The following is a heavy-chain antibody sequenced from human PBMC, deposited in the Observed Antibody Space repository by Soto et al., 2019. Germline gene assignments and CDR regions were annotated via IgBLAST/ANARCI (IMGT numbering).Heavy chain of an antibody. CDR3: AKDLAYYDSSGSAPLDDYYYGMDV. CDR1: GFSFSSYG. J-gene: IGHJ6*02. Sequence: GGSLRLSCAASGFSFSSYGMHWVRQAPGKGLEWVAVISFDGSNRYYADSVKGRFTISRDISKNTLYLQMNSLRAEDTAVYYCAKDLAYYDSSGSAPLDDYYYGMDVWGQGTTVTVSS. CDR2: ISFDGSNR. V-gene: IGHV3-30*18. D-gene: IGHD3-22*01.